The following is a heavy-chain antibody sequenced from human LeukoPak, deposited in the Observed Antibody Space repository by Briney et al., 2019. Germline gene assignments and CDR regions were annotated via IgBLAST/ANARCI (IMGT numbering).Heavy chain of an antibody. J-gene: IGHJ4*02. D-gene: IGHD3-16*01. CDR1: GFTFSSYW. CDR3: ARDGGANPTDY. V-gene: IGHV3-74*01. CDR2: INTDGSST. Sequence: PGGSLRLSCAASGFTFSSYWMHWVRRAPGKGLVWVSRINTDGSSTSYADSVKGRFTISRDNAKNTLYLQMNSLRAEDTAVYYCARDGGANPTDYWGQGTLVTVSS.